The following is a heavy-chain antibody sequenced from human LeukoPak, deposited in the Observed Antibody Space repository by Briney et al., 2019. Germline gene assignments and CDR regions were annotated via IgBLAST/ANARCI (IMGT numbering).Heavy chain of an antibody. J-gene: IGHJ4*02. CDR2: ISGSGGST. CDR3: ARAHSSSWYVFGVMFDY. D-gene: IGHD6-13*01. CDR1: GFTFSSYA. V-gene: IGHV3-23*01. Sequence: GGSLRLSCAASGFTFSSYAMSWVRQAPGKGLEWVSAISGSGGSTYYADSVKGRFTISRDNSKNTLYLQMNSLRAEDTAVYYCARAHSSSWYVFGVMFDYWGQGTLVTVSS.